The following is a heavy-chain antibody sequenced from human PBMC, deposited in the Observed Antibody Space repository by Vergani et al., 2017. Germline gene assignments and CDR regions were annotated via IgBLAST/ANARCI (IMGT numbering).Heavy chain of an antibody. J-gene: IGHJ5*02. Sequence: QLQLQESGPGLVKPSETLSLTCTVSGGSISSSSYYWGWIRQPPGKGLEWIGSIYYSGSTYYNPSLKSRVTISVDTSKNQFSLKLSSVTAADTAVYYCARRIAAAGSCSGNWFDPWGQGTLVTVSS. CDR3: ARRIAAAGSCSGNWFDP. CDR1: GGSISSSSYY. V-gene: IGHV4-39*01. CDR2: IYYSGST. D-gene: IGHD6-13*01.